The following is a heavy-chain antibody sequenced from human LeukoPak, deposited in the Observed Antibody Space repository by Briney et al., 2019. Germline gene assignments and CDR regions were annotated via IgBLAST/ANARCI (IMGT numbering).Heavy chain of an antibody. J-gene: IGHJ6*03. Sequence: GASVKVSCKASGYTFTGYYMHWVRQAPGQGLEWMGWMNPNSGNTGYAQKFQGRVTMTRNTSISTAYMELSSLRSEDTAVYYCARASYYDSSGYYGNDYYYYYYMDVWGKGTTVTISS. D-gene: IGHD3-22*01. CDR3: ARASYYDSSGYYGNDYYYYYYMDV. V-gene: IGHV1-8*02. CDR2: MNPNSGNT. CDR1: GYTFTGYY.